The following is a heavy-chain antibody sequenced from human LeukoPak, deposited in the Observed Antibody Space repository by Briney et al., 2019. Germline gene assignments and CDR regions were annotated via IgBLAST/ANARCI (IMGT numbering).Heavy chain of an antibody. CDR2: IIPIFGTA. CDR3: ARSRILRYFDWLQWTFDY. CDR1: GGTFSSYA. V-gene: IGHV1-69*13. J-gene: IGHJ4*02. Sequence: GASVTVSCKASGGTFSSYAISWVRQAPGQGLEWMGGIIPIFGTANYAQKFQGRVTITADESTSTAYMELSSLRSEDTAVYYCARSRILRYFDWLQWTFDYWGQGTLVTVSS. D-gene: IGHD3-9*01.